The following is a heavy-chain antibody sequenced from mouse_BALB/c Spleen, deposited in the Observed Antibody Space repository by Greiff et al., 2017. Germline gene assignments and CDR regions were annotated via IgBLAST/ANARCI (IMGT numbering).Heavy chain of an antibody. CDR3: AREFTTATYFDY. V-gene: IGHV1-31*01. D-gene: IGHD1-2*01. CDR2: INPYNGAT. J-gene: IGHJ2*01. Sequence: VQLQQSGPELVKPGASVKISCKASGYSFTGYYMHWVKQSHVKSLEWIGRINPYNGATSYNQNFKDKASLTVDKSSSTAYMELHSLTSEDSAVYYCAREFTTATYFDYWGQGTTLTVSS. CDR1: GYSFTGYY.